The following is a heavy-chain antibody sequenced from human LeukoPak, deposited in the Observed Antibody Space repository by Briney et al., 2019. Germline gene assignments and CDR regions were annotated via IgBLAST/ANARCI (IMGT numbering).Heavy chain of an antibody. J-gene: IGHJ1*01. Sequence: SETLSLTCTVAGGSISSYYWSWIRQPPGKGLEWIGYIYYSGSTNYNPSLKSRVTISVDTSKNQFTLKLSPVTLADTAVYYCARGGSALRFGELLSAEYFQHWGQGTLVTVSS. CDR1: GGSISSYY. CDR2: IYYSGST. CDR3: ARGGSALRFGELLSAEYFQH. D-gene: IGHD3-10*01. V-gene: IGHV4-59*01.